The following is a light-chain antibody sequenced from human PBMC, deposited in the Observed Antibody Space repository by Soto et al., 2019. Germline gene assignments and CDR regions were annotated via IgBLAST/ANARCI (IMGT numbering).Light chain of an antibody. Sequence: QSVLTQPSSMSGSPGQSITISCTGTSSDIGAYEHVSWYQQRPGRAPKVLIYEVSNRPSGVSNRFSGSKSGNTASLTISGLQAEDETDYYCFSYTSSGTYVFGTGTKLTVL. CDR3: FSYTSSGTYV. J-gene: IGLJ1*01. CDR1: SSDIGAYEH. CDR2: EVS. V-gene: IGLV2-14*01.